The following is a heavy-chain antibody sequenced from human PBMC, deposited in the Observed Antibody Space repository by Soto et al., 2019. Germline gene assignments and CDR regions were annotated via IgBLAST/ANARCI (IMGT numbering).Heavy chain of an antibody. D-gene: IGHD6-13*01. CDR3: ARDWGTEQQRVGWFDP. Sequence: QVQLVQSGAEVKKPGASVKVSCKASGYTFTSYYMHWVRQAPGQGLEWMGIINPSGGSTSYAQKFQGRVTMTRDTSTSTVYMELSSLRSEDTAVYYCARDWGTEQQRVGWFDPWGQGTLVTVSS. CDR2: INPSGGST. CDR1: GYTFTSYY. V-gene: IGHV1-46*03. J-gene: IGHJ5*02.